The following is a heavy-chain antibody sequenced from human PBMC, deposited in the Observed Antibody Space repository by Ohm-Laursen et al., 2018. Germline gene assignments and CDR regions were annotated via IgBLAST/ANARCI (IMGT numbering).Heavy chain of an antibody. CDR3: AKGQGDIHGDYGMDV. D-gene: IGHD2-15*01. Sequence: GSLRLSCTASGFTFSSFSMNWVRQAPGKGLEWISYINEVSSHIYDADSVKGRFTISRDNAKNSLYLQMNSLRAEDTALYYCAKGQGDIHGDYGMDVWDQGTTVTVSS. J-gene: IGHJ6*02. CDR2: INEVSSHI. CDR1: GFTFSSFS. V-gene: IGHV3-21*04.